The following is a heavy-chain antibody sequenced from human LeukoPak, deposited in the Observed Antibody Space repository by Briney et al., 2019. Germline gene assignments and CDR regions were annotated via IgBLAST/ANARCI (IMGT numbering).Heavy chain of an antibody. CDR3: AREYYDFWSGYSLSSDYYYYYMDV. D-gene: IGHD3-3*01. CDR1: GGSFSGYY. J-gene: IGHJ6*03. Sequence: SETLSLTCAVYGGSFSGYYWSWIRQPPGKGLEWIGEINHSGSTNYNPSLKSRVTISVDTSKNQFSLKLSSVTAADTAVYYCAREYYDFWSGYSLSSDYYYYYMDVWAKGPRSPSP. CDR2: INHSGST. V-gene: IGHV4-34*01.